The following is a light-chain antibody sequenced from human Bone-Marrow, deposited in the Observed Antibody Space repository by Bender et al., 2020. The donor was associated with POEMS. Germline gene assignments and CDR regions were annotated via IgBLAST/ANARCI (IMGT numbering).Light chain of an antibody. J-gene: IGLJ2*01. CDR1: SSDLGDY. CDR2: DVT. Sequence: QSALTQPASLSGSPGQSITISCAGTSSDLGDYVSWYQHHPGKAPKLLIYDVTHRPSGVSNRFSGSKSGNTASLTISGLQADDEAHYYCSSFTGSSTLVFGGGTKLTVL. V-gene: IGLV2-14*03. CDR3: SSFTGSSTLV.